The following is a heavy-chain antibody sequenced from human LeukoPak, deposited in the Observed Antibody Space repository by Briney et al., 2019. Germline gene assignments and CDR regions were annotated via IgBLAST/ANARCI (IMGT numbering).Heavy chain of an antibody. J-gene: IGHJ3*02. Sequence: GGCLRLSCAASGFTFSNYWMNWVRQAPGKGLEWVANIRQDGSERYYVDSVKGRFTISRDNTKNSLYLQVNSLRAEDTATYYCARGSIAARQGAFDIWGQGTMVTVSS. V-gene: IGHV3-7*01. D-gene: IGHD6-6*01. CDR3: ARGSIAARQGAFDI. CDR2: IRQDGSER. CDR1: GFTFSNYW.